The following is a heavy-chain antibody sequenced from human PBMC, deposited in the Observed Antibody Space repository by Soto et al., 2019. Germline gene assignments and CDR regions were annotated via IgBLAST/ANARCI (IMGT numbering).Heavy chain of an antibody. J-gene: IGHJ6*02. CDR3: ASQGLYYYGLDV. CDR2: INNDGSTT. CDR1: GFRFSTYW. V-gene: IGHV3-74*01. Sequence: GGSLRLSCSSSGFRFSTYWMHWVRQAPGKGPVWVSRINNDGSTTRYADSVKGRFTISRDNAKNTLYLQMNSLRAEDTAVYYCASQGLYYYGLDVWGQGTTVTVSS.